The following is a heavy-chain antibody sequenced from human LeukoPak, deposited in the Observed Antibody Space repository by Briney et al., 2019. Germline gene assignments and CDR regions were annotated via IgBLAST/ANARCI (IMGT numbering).Heavy chain of an antibody. Sequence: GGSLRLSCAASGFTFSSYAMSWVRQAPGTGLEWVSAISGSGGSTYYADSVKGRFTISRDNSKNTLYLQMNSLRAEDTAVYYCAKGIDYYYYYGMDVWGQGTTVTVSS. CDR1: GFTFSSYA. CDR3: AKGIDYYYYYGMDV. CDR2: ISGSGGST. V-gene: IGHV3-23*01. D-gene: IGHD3-16*02. J-gene: IGHJ6*02.